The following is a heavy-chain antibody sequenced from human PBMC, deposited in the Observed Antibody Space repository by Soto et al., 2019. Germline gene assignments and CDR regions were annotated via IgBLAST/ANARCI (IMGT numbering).Heavy chain of an antibody. Sequence: QVHLVESGGGVVQPGGSLRLSCAASGFTFSVFGMHWVRQAPGKGPEWVAVISHEGNSKHYADSVKGRFTISRDNAKNTLSLLMDSLRPEDTALYYCAKTITLSPSDDSRGRGALNDHWGQGTLVTVSS. CDR1: GFTFSVFG. V-gene: IGHV3-30*18. CDR3: AKTITLSPSDDSRGRGALNDH. CDR2: ISHEGNSK. J-gene: IGHJ4*02. D-gene: IGHD6-19*01.